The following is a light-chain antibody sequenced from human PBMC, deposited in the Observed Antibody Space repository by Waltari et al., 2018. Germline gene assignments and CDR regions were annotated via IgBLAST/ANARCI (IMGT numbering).Light chain of an antibody. CDR2: GAS. V-gene: IGKV1-39*01. CDR1: QSISKY. CDR3: QQSYTTPYT. J-gene: IGKJ2*01. Sequence: DIQMTQSPSSLSASVGDRVTITCRASQSISKYLNWYKQKPGKSPKLLIYGASSLQSGVRPRFSGSGSGTEFTLTISSLQPEDFATYSCQQSYTTPYTFGRGTELAI.